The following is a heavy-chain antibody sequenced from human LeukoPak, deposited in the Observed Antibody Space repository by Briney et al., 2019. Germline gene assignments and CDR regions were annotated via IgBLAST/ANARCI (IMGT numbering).Heavy chain of an antibody. CDR2: IYYSGST. J-gene: IGHJ4*02. CDR3: ARPDYGGNYDY. Sequence: SETLSLTCTVSGGSISSSSYYWGWIRQPPGKGLEWIGSIYYSGSTYHNPSLKSRVTISVDTSKNQFSLKLSSVTAADTAVYYCARPDYGGNYDYWGQGTLVTVSS. CDR1: GGSISSSSYY. V-gene: IGHV4-39*01. D-gene: IGHD4-23*01.